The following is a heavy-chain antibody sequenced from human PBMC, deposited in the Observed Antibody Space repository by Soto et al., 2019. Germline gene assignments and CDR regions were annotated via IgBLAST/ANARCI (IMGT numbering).Heavy chain of an antibody. D-gene: IGHD3-10*01. Sequence: RSLTCGVSNYSISSGYYWGWIRQPPGKGLEWIGSISHSGRTFYNPSLKSRVSISVDTSKNQFSLNLRSVTAADTAVFFCARVRVSRNSYFDSWGQGTLVTVSS. CDR2: ISHSGRT. V-gene: IGHV4-38-2*01. CDR1: NYSISSGYY. CDR3: ARVRVSRNSYFDS. J-gene: IGHJ4*02.